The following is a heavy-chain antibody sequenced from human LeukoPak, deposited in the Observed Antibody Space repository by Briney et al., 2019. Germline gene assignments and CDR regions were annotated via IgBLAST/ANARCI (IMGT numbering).Heavy chain of an antibody. J-gene: IGHJ4*02. CDR2: INHSGST. D-gene: IGHD5-12*01. Sequence: SETLSLTCAVYGGSFGGYYWSWIRQPPGKGLEWIGEINHSGSTNYNPSLKSRVTISVDTSKNQFSLKLSSVTAADTAVYYCARGSSGDARTHFDYWGQGTLVTVSS. V-gene: IGHV4-34*01. CDR1: GGSFGGYY. CDR3: ARGSSGDARTHFDY.